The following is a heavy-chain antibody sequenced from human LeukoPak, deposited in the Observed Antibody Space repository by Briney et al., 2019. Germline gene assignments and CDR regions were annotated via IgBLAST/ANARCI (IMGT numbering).Heavy chain of an antibody. Sequence: LETLSLTCTVSGGSISTYYWSWIRQPPGKGLEWIGHIYNSGSTNYSPSLKSRVTISVDTSKNQFSLKLSSVTAADTAVYYCARFKRAGGWSYFDYWGQGTLVTVSS. CDR1: GGSISTYY. D-gene: IGHD6-19*01. CDR3: ARFKRAGGWSYFDY. CDR2: IYNSGST. V-gene: IGHV4-59*01. J-gene: IGHJ4*02.